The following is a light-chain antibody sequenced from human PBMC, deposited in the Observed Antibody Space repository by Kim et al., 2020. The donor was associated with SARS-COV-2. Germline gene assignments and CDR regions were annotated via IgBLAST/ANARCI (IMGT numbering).Light chain of an antibody. CDR2: STS. Sequence: PGGAVILTSGSSTRAVNSGYYPNWFQQKPAQAPRALIYSTSNKRSWTPVRFSGSLLAGKAALTRSGVQHEDEAEYYCLLYYGGAQLFGGGTKVTVL. J-gene: IGLJ3*02. CDR1: TRAVNSGYY. V-gene: IGLV7-43*01. CDR3: LLYYGGAQL.